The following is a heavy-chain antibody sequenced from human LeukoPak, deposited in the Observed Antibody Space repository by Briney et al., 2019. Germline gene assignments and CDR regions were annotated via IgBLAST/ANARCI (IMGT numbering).Heavy chain of an antibody. Sequence: GGSLRLSCAASGFTFSSYAMHWVRQAPGKGLEWVAVISYDGSNKYYADSVKGRFTISRGNSKNTLYLQMNSLRAEDTAVYYCAKQTQKYSSGWYFDYWGQGTLVTVSS. CDR1: GFTFSSYA. D-gene: IGHD6-19*01. CDR2: ISYDGSNK. CDR3: AKQTQKYSSGWYFDY. V-gene: IGHV3-30-3*01. J-gene: IGHJ4*02.